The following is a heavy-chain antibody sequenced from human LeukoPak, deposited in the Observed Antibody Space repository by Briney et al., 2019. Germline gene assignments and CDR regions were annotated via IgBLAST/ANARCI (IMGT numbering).Heavy chain of an antibody. D-gene: IGHD3-22*01. CDR1: GGTFSSYA. Sequence: ASVKVSCKASGGTFSSYAISWVRQAPGQGLEWMGRIIPILGIANYAQKFQGRVTITADKSTSTAYMELSSLRSEDTAVYYCARAPTGYYYDSSGAADYWGQGTLVTVSS. J-gene: IGHJ4*02. CDR3: ARAPTGYYYDSSGAADY. V-gene: IGHV1-69*04. CDR2: IIPILGIA.